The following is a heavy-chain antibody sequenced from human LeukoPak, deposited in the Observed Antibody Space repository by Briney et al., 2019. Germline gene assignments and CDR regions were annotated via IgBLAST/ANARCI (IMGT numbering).Heavy chain of an antibody. CDR2: INPSGGST. CDR3: ARERFTGSSWQLYHFDS. D-gene: IGHD6-13*01. V-gene: IGHV1-46*01. CDR1: GYTFTSYY. J-gene: IGHJ4*02. Sequence: ASVKVSCKASGYTFTSYYMHWVRQAPGQGLEWMGIINPSGGSTSYAQKFQGRVTMTRDTSTSTVYMELSSLRSEDTAVYYCARERFTGSSWQLYHFDSWGQGTLVTVSS.